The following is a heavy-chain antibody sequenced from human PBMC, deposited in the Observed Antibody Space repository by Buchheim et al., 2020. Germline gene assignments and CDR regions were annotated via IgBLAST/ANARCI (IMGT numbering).Heavy chain of an antibody. D-gene: IGHD6-19*01. CDR2: ISYDGSNK. V-gene: IGHV3-30-3*01. Sequence: QVQLVESGGGVVQPGRSLRLSCAASGFTFSSYAMHWVRQAPGKGLEWVAVISYDGSNKYYADSVKGRFTISRDNSKNTLSLQMNSLRAEDTAVYYCARGSGWYLDYWGQGTL. CDR1: GFTFSSYA. J-gene: IGHJ4*02. CDR3: ARGSGWYLDY.